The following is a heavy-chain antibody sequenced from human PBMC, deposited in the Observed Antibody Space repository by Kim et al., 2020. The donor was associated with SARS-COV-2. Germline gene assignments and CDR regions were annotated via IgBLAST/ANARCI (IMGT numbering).Heavy chain of an antibody. CDR1: FFSFLFSS. J-gene: IGHJ4*02. Sequence: SSPLSLPFSFSFFSFLFSSFLFLLPPPWKFLEWIGEINHSGSTNYNPSLKSRVTISVDTSKNQFSLKLSSVTAADTAVYYCARVQRWLLYVDYWGQGTLVTVSS. CDR2: INHSGST. V-gene: IGHV4-34*01. CDR3: ARVQRWLLYVDY. D-gene: IGHD5-12*01.